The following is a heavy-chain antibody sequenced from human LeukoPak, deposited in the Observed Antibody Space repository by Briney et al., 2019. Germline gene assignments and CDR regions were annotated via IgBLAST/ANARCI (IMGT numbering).Heavy chain of an antibody. CDR3: ARDRYCSITSCPPGSWFDP. V-gene: IGHV1-18*04. D-gene: IGHD2-2*01. CDR2: ISAYNGNT. CDR1: GYTFTSYG. Sequence: GASVKVSCKASGYTFTSYGISWVRQAPGQGLEWMGWISAYNGNTNYAQKLQGRVTMTTDTSTSTAYMELRSLRSDDTAVYYCARDRYCSITSCPPGSWFDPWGQGTLVTVSS. J-gene: IGHJ5*02.